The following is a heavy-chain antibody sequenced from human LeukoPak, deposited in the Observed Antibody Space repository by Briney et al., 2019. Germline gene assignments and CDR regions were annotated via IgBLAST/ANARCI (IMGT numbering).Heavy chain of an antibody. J-gene: IGHJ4*02. Sequence: SETLSLTCTVSGGTISSYYWSWIRQPPGKGLEWIGYLHYSGSTKHNPSLKSRVTISVDTSRNQFSLKLSSVTAADTAVYYCARWYSSGWAFDYWGQGTLVTVSS. D-gene: IGHD6-19*01. V-gene: IGHV4-59*08. CDR3: ARWYSSGWAFDY. CDR1: GGTISSYY. CDR2: LHYSGST.